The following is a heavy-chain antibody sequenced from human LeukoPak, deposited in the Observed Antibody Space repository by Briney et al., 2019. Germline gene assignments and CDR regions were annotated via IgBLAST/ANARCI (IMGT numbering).Heavy chain of an antibody. V-gene: IGHV3-23*01. CDR2: ISGSGGST. D-gene: IGHD3-22*01. CDR1: GFTFSSYA. CDR3: AKLPYYYDSSGY. Sequence: PGGSLRLSCAASGFTFSSYAMSWVRQAPGKGLEWVSAISGSGGSTYYADSVKGRFTISKDNSKNTLYLQMNSLRAEDTAVYYCAKLPYYYDSSGYWGQGTLVTVSS. J-gene: IGHJ4*02.